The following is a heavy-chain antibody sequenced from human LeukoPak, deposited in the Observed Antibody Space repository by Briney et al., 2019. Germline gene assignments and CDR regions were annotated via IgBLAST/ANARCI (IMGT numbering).Heavy chain of an antibody. CDR3: ARDLKDYYDSSGYLPFGY. Sequence: SQTLSLTCTVSGGSISSGDYYWSWIRQPPGTGLEWIGYIYYSGSTYYNPSLKSRVTISVDTSKNQFSLKLSSVTAADTAVYYCARDLKDYYDSSGYLPFGYWGRGTLVTVSS. D-gene: IGHD3-22*01. J-gene: IGHJ4*02. CDR2: IYYSGST. V-gene: IGHV4-30-4*01. CDR1: GGSISSGDYY.